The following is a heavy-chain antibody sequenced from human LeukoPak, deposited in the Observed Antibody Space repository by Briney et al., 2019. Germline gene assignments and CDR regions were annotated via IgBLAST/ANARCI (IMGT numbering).Heavy chain of an antibody. J-gene: IGHJ3*01. Sequence: GESLKISCKVSGYSFTSYCIGWVRQMPGKGLEWMGIIYPGDSGPTYSPSFQGQVTISVDKSINTPYLQWSSLQASDTAMYYCGMSGDRVPLQDDVFDVWGQGTMVTV. D-gene: IGHD1-26*01. CDR2: IYPGDSGP. CDR3: GMSGDRVPLQDDVFDV. V-gene: IGHV5-51*01. CDR1: GYSFTSYC.